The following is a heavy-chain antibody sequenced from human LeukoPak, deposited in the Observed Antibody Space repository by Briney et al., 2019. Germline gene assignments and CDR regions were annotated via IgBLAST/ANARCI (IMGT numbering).Heavy chain of an antibody. D-gene: IGHD2-2*01. Sequence: PGGSLRLSCAASGFTFSFYGMHWVRQAPGKGLEWVAFIRYDGSNKYYADSVKGRFTVSRDNSKNTLYLQMNSLRAEDTAVYYCAKDLGPAGAFDIWGQGTMVTVSS. CDR1: GFTFSFYG. CDR3: AKDLGPAGAFDI. CDR2: IRYDGSNK. J-gene: IGHJ3*02. V-gene: IGHV3-30*02.